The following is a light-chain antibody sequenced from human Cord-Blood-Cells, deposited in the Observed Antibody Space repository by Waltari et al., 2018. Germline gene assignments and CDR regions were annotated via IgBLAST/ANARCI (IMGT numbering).Light chain of an antibody. CDR3: SSYTSSSTRV. CDR1: SSDVGGYNY. V-gene: IGLV2-14*03. J-gene: IGLJ3*02. Sequence: ITISCTGTSSDVGGYNYVSWYQQHPGKAPKLMIYDVSNRPSGVSNRFSGSKSGNTASLTISGLQAEDEADYYCSSYTSSSTRVFGGGTKLTVL. CDR2: DVS.